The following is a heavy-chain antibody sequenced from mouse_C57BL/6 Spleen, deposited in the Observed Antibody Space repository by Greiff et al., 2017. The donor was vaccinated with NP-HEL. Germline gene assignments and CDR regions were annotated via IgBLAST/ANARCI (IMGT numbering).Heavy chain of an antibody. J-gene: IGHJ1*03. Sequence: QVQLQQSGAELVKPGASVKLSCKASGYTFTSYWMQWVKQRPGQGLEWIGEIDPSDSYTNYNQKFKGKATLTVDTSSSTAYMQLSSLTSEDSAVYYCARGGDYGSGGYFDVWGTGTTVTVSS. CDR2: IDPSDSYT. CDR1: GYTFTSYW. V-gene: IGHV1-50*01. D-gene: IGHD1-1*01. CDR3: ARGGDYGSGGYFDV.